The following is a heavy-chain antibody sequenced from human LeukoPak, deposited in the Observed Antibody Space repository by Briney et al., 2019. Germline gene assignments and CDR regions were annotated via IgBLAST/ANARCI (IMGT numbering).Heavy chain of an antibody. J-gene: IGHJ4*02. CDR1: GFTFSSYV. Sequence: GGSLRLSCAASGFTFSSYVMSWVRQAPGKGLEWVSAIRGSGGSTYYADSVKGRFTISRDNSKNTLYLQMNSLRAEDTAVYYCAKSTTSGDYVWGSYRSLDYWGQGTLVTVSS. D-gene: IGHD3-16*02. CDR3: AKSTTSGDYVWGSYRSLDY. V-gene: IGHV3-23*01. CDR2: IRGSGGST.